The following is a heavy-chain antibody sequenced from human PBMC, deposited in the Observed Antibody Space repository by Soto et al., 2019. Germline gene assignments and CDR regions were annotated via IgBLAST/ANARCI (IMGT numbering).Heavy chain of an antibody. J-gene: IGHJ4*02. V-gene: IGHV3-53*01. Sequence: DPGKGLEWVSLIYSGGSTYYADSVKGRFTISRDNSKNTLYLQMNSLRAEDTAVYYCARGNTTRAPSFGYSGQLTLVSVPS. D-gene: IGHD1-1*01. CDR2: IYSGGST. CDR3: ARGNTTRAPSFGY.